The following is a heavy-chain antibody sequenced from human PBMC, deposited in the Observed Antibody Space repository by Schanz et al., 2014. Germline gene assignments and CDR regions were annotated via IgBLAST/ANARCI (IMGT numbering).Heavy chain of an antibody. CDR1: GYTFTSYG. J-gene: IGHJ4*02. CDR3: ASPSGYSDYGTYFDF. D-gene: IGHD5-12*01. CDR2: ISAYNGNT. V-gene: IGHV1-18*01. Sequence: QVQLVQSGAEVKKPGASVKVSCKASGYTFTSYGISWVRQAPGQGLEWMGWISAYNGNTKYPQKLQGRVTMTTDTSTSTAYMELRSLRSDDTAVYYCASPSGYSDYGTYFDFWGQGTLVTVSS.